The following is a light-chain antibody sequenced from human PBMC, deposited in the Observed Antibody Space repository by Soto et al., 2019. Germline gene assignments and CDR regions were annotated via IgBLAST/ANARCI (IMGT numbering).Light chain of an antibody. J-gene: IGLJ1*01. Sequence: QSALTQPASVSGSPGQSITISCTGTSSDVGGYNYVSWYQQHPGKAPKLMIYEVSNRPSGVSNRFSGSKSGNTASLTISGLQAEDEDESYCSSYTSSSIDYVFGTGTKLTVL. CDR2: EVS. CDR1: SSDVGGYNY. V-gene: IGLV2-14*01. CDR3: SSYTSSSIDYV.